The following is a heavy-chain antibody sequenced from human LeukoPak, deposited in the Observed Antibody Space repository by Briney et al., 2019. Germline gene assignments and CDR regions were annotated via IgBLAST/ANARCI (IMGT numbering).Heavy chain of an antibody. CDR1: GFTFRSYA. V-gene: IGHV3-23*01. CDR2: ISGSGTST. CDR3: EGTYYYDSSDDN. J-gene: IGHJ4*02. Sequence: GGSLRLSCAASGFTFRSYAISWVRQAPGKGLEWVLAISGSGTSTYYADSVKGRFTISRDNSKNTLYLQMNSLRAEDTAVYYCEGTYYYDSSDDNWGQGTLVTVSS. D-gene: IGHD3-22*01.